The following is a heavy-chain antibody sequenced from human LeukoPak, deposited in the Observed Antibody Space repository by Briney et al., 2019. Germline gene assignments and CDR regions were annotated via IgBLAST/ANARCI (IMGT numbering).Heavy chain of an antibody. Sequence: GASVKVSCKASGYTFTSYDINWVRQATGQGLEWMGWMNPNSGNTGYAQKFQGRVTMTRNTSISTAYMELSSLRSEDTAVYYCARGYSPGGYRNLDYWGQGTLVTVSS. CDR3: ARGYSPGGYRNLDY. J-gene: IGHJ4*02. V-gene: IGHV1-8*01. D-gene: IGHD2-15*01. CDR2: MNPNSGNT. CDR1: GYTFTSYD.